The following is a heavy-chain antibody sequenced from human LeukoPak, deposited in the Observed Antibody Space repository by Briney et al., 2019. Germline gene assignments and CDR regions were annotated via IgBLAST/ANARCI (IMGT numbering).Heavy chain of an antibody. J-gene: IGHJ4*02. V-gene: IGHV5-51*01. Sequence: GESLKISCKGSGYSFSDYWIGWVRQMPGKGLEWMGIIFPGDSDTRYSPSFQVQVTVSADKSISTAYLQWSSLKASDTAIYYCARRDKYSSSWCFGHWGQGTLVTVSS. D-gene: IGHD6-13*01. CDR1: GYSFSDYW. CDR3: ARRDKYSSSWCFGH. CDR2: IFPGDSDT.